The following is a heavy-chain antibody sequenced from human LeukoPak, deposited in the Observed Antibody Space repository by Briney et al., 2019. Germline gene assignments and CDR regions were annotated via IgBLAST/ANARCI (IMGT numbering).Heavy chain of an antibody. J-gene: IGHJ5*02. Sequence: GGSLRLSCAASGFTFSSYGMSWVRQAPGKGLEWGSSISSSSSYIYYADSVKGRFTISTDNAKNSLYLQMNSLRAEDTAVYYCARDGHSSTWGQGTLVTVSS. D-gene: IGHD6-13*01. CDR1: GFTFSSYG. CDR2: ISSSSSYI. CDR3: ARDGHSST. V-gene: IGHV3-21*01.